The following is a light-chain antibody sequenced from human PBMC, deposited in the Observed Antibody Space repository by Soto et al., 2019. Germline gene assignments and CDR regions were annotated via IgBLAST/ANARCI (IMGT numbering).Light chain of an antibody. CDR3: QQRSIWPPLT. CDR2: DAS. J-gene: IGKJ4*01. CDR1: QSVSSF. Sequence: DIVLTQSPATLSLSPGETATLSCRASQSVSSFLAWYQQKPGQAPRLLIYDASTSAPGIPARFSGGGSGTDFTLTISSLEAEDCAVDYCQQRSIWPPLTFGGGTKVEIK. V-gene: IGKV3-11*01.